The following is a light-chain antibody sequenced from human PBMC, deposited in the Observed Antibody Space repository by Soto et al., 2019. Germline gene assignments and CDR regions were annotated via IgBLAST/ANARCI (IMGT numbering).Light chain of an antibody. CDR3: QQYNSYSPYT. J-gene: IGKJ2*01. V-gene: IGKV1-5*03. CDR2: RAS. CDR1: QSISNW. Sequence: DLQMTQSPSTLSASVGDRVTITCRASQSISNWLAWYQQKPGKAPKLLICRASSLESGVPSRFTGSGSGRECTLTITNLQPDDFATYYCQQYNSYSPYTFGQGTRLEIK.